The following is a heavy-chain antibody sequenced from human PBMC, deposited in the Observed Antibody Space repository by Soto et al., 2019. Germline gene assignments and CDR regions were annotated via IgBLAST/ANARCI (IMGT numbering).Heavy chain of an antibody. D-gene: IGHD6-6*01. CDR2: ISGGGGST. J-gene: IGHJ4*02. Sequence: WGSLRLSCVASGFAFMSYALTFFRQSPGKWLEWVSTISGGGGSTYYADSVKGRFTISRDKSKNTLYLQMNGLRAEDTAVYYCTKSPGSSSGYWGQGTLVTVSS. CDR1: GFAFMSYA. CDR3: TKSPGSSSGY. V-gene: IGHV3-23*01.